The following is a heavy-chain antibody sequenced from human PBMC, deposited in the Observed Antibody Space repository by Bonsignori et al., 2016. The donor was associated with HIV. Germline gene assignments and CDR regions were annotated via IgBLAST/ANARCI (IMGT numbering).Heavy chain of an antibody. CDR1: GFIFSSYE. CDR2: ISSSGDVT. Sequence: EVELVESGGTLVQPGGSLRVSCAASGFIFSSYEINWVRQAPGKGLEWVAYISSSGDVTYYADSVKGRFTISRDNAQNLLYLQMNSLRAEDTAVYYCAIVMAWGQGTLVS. J-gene: IGHJ5*02. V-gene: IGHV3-48*03. CDR3: AIVMA.